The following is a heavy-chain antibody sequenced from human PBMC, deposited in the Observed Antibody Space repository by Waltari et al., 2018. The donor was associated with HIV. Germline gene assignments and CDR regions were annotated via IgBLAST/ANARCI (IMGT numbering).Heavy chain of an antibody. D-gene: IGHD5-18*01. CDR3: AREGYSYGQKVGY. CDR2: INHSGST. V-gene: IGHV4-34*01. CDR1: GGSFSGYS. Sequence: QVQLQQWGAGLLKPSETLSLTCAVYGGSFSGYSWSWIRQPPGKGLEWIGEINHSGSTNYNPSLKSRVTISVDTSKNQFSLKLSSVTAADTAVYYCAREGYSYGQKVGYWGQGTLVTVSS. J-gene: IGHJ4*02.